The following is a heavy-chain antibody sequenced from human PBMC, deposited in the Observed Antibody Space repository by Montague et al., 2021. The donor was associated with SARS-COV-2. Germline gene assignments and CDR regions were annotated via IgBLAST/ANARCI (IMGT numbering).Heavy chain of an antibody. CDR3: ARGSGDY. CDR1: GDSISSYY. CDR2: IYYTGSV. V-gene: IGHV4-59*01. J-gene: IGHJ4*02. D-gene: IGHD7-27*01. Sequence: SETLSLTSTASGDSISSYYWSWIRQPPGKGLEWIGYIYYTGSVNYNPSLKSRVTISVDTSKNQFSLKLSSVTAADTAVYYCARGSGDYWGQGTLVTVSS.